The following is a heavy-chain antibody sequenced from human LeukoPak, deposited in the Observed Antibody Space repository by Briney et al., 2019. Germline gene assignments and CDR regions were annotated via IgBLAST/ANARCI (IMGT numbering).Heavy chain of an antibody. CDR1: GGTFSSYA. J-gene: IGHJ3*02. CDR3: ARANPSRNVFDI. Sequence: GASVKVSCKASGGTFSSYAISWVRQAPGQGLEWMGGIIPIFGTANYAQKFQGRVTITADESTSTAYMELSSLRSEDTAVYYCARANPSRNVFDIWGQGTMVTVSS. CDR2: IIPIFGTA. D-gene: IGHD1-14*01. V-gene: IGHV1-69*13.